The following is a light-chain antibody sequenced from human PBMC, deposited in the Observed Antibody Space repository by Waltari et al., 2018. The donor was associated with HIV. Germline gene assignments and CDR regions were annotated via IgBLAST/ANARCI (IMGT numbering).Light chain of an antibody. V-gene: IGLV2-8*01. CDR1: SSDIGGYNY. CDR3: ATWNDSLSGYV. J-gene: IGLJ1*01. Sequence: QSALTQPPSASGSPGQSVTISCTGTSSDIGGYNYVSWYQQHPGKAPKIMIYEVTKRPSGVPDRFSGSKSGNTASLAISGLRSEDEADYYCATWNDSLSGYVFGTGTKVTV. CDR2: EVT.